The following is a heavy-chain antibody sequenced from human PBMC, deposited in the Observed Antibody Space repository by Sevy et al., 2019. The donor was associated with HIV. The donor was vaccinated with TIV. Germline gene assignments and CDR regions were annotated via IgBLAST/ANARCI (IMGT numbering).Heavy chain of an antibody. CDR3: VAADTWQDY. Sequence: GGSLRLSCAASGFTFSSYWMHWVRQAPGKGPVWVSGVNSDGSSIKYADSVKGRFTMSRDSAKNTLYLQMNSLRAEDTAVYFCVAADTWQDYWGQGTLVSVSS. V-gene: IGHV3-74*03. CDR2: VNSDGSSI. J-gene: IGHJ4*02. D-gene: IGHD2-15*01. CDR1: GFTFSSYW.